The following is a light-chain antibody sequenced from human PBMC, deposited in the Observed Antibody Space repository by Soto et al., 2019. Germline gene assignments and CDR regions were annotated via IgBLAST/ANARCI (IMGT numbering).Light chain of an antibody. J-gene: IGKJ1*01. CDR1: QSVSIY. CDR3: QQRCNWPLT. Sequence: RVFTQSPATLSLSPVGRATLACRASQSVSIYLAWYQQKPGQAPRLLIYDASNRATGIPARFSGSGSGTDFTLTISSLEPEDFAVYYCQQRCNWPLTFGQGTKVDIK. CDR2: DAS. V-gene: IGKV3-11*01.